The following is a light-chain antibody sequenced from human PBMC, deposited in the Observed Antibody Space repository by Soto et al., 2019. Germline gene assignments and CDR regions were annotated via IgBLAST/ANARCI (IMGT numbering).Light chain of an antibody. CDR1: SSNIGAGFD. V-gene: IGLV1-40*01. Sequence: QSVLTQPPSVSGAPGQRVIMSCTGSSSNIGAGFDVHWYQQLPGSAPTLLIYGNTNRPTGVPDRFSGSKGGTSASLTITGLQADDEADYYCQSYDISLRGNVFGTGTKLTVL. CDR2: GNT. CDR3: QSYDISLRGNV. J-gene: IGLJ1*01.